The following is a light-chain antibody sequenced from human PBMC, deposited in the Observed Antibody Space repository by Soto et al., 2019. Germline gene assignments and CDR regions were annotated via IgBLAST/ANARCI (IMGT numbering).Light chain of an antibody. V-gene: IGLV3-21*04. CDR2: SDN. CDR1: DIGRKS. J-gene: IGLJ2*01. Sequence: SYELTQPPSVAVAPGTTASISCEGNDIGRKSVHWYQKKSGQAPVLVIHSDNDRPSGIPDRFSGSNYGNTATLTISRVEAGDEAVYYCHVWDSITNHVGFGGGTKRTVL. CDR3: HVWDSITNHVG.